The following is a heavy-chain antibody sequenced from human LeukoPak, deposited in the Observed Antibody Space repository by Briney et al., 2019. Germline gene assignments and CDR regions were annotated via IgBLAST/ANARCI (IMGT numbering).Heavy chain of an antibody. Sequence: GGSLRLSCAASGFTFSSYGMHWVRQAPGKGLEWVAVISYDGSNKYYADSVKGRFTISRDNSKNTLYLQMNSLRAEDTAVYYCARDFYYGSGSYYPGAYWGQGTLVTVSS. V-gene: IGHV3-30*03. J-gene: IGHJ4*02. CDR1: GFTFSSYG. D-gene: IGHD3-10*01. CDR2: ISYDGSNK. CDR3: ARDFYYGSGSYYPGAY.